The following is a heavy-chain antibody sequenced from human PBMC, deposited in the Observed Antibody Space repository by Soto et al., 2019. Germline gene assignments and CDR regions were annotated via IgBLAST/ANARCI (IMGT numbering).Heavy chain of an antibody. J-gene: IGHJ4*02. D-gene: IGHD1-26*01. CDR3: ARDGVGATLGFDY. CDR1: GFTFSSCG. CDR2: ISSNGGTI. V-gene: IGHV3-48*02. Sequence: GSLRLSCAASGFTFSSCGMNWVRQAPGKGLEWVSYISSNGGTIYYADSVKGRFTISRDNAKNSLYLQMNSLGDEDTAVYYCARDGVGATLGFDYWGQGTLVTVSS.